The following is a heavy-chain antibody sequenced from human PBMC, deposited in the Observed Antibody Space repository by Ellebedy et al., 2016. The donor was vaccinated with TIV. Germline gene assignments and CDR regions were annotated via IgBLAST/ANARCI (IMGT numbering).Heavy chain of an antibody. J-gene: IGHJ2*01. CDR1: GFTFGDYV. Sequence: SLKISCAASGFTFGDYVMHWVRQATGKGLEWVSGLTANRDSMTYGDSVKGRFTISRDNAKSALYLLMDSLRSDDTAIYYCAREGGTSSRASYFDLWGRGTLVTVSS. D-gene: IGHD6-6*01. CDR3: AREGGTSSRASYFDL. V-gene: IGHV3-9*01. CDR2: LTANRDSM.